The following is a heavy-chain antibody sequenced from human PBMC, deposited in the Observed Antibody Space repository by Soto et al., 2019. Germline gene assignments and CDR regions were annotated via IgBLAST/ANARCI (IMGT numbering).Heavy chain of an antibody. J-gene: IGHJ5*02. Sequence: VGSLRLSCAASGFTFSSYAMSWVRQAPGKGLEWVSSISGSGGSTYYADSVKGRFTISGDNSKNTLYLQMNSLRAEDTAVYYCAKDSSGFEVNWFDPWGQGTLVTVSS. V-gene: IGHV3-23*01. CDR2: ISGSGGST. CDR3: AKDSSGFEVNWFDP. CDR1: GFTFSSYA. D-gene: IGHD3-3*01.